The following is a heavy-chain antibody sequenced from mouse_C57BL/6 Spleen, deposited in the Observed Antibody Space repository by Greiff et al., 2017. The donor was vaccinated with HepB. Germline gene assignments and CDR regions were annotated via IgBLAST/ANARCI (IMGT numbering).Heavy chain of an antibody. D-gene: IGHD1-1*01. CDR1: GYTFTSYW. CDR3: AREDYYGSSYGYFDY. Sequence: QVQLKQSGAELVKPGASVKLSCKASGYTFTSYWMHWVKQRPGQGLEWIGMIHPNSGSTNYNEKFKSKATLTVDKSSSTAYMQLSSLTSEDSAVYYCAREDYYGSSYGYFDYWGQGTTLTVSS. V-gene: IGHV1-64*01. CDR2: IHPNSGST. J-gene: IGHJ2*01.